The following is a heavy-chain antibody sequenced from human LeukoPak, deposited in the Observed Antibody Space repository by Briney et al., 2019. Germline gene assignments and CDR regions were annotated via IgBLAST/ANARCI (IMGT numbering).Heavy chain of an antibody. V-gene: IGHV4-38-2*02. CDR3: ARGWSTLRGGDWFDP. J-gene: IGHJ5*02. D-gene: IGHD1-26*01. Sequence: SETLSLTCTVSGYSISSGDYWGWIRQPPGKGLEWIASIHHSGTTYYTPSLKSRVRISLDPSKNQLSLSLRSVTAADTAVYYCARGWSTLRGGDWFDPWGQGTLVTVSS. CDR2: IHHSGTT. CDR1: GYSISSGDY.